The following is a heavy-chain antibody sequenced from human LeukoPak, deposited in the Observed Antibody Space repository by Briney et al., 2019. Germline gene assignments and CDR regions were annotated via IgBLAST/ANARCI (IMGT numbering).Heavy chain of an antibody. J-gene: IGHJ2*01. CDR1: GFTFTTYA. CDR3: ARFYDFRHFDV. V-gene: IGHV3-30-3*01. CDR2: ISYDGINE. D-gene: IGHD3-3*01. Sequence: GGSLRLSCAASGFTFTTYAMHWVRQAPGKGLEWVTIISYDGINEYYADSVKGRFTISRDNSKNTLYLQMNSLRAEDTAVYYCARFYDFRHFDVWGRGTLVAVSS.